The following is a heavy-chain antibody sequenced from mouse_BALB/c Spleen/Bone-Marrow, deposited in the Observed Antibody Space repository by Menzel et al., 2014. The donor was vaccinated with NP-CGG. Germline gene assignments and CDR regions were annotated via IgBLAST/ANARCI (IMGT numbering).Heavy chain of an antibody. CDR2: IWNDGST. V-gene: IGHV2-6-1*01. J-gene: IGHJ2*02. CDR3: AKHGGGYFDY. CDR1: GLSLTSYG. Sequence: VQLQQSGPGLVAPSQSLSITCTISGLSLTSYGVHWVRQPPGKGLGWLTVIWNDGSTTYNSALKSRLTISKDNSKSQVVLKMNSLQTDDTGMYYCAKHGGGYFDYWGQGTSLTVSS.